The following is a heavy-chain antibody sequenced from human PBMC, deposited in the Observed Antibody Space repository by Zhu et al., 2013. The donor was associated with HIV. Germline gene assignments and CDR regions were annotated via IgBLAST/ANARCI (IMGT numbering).Heavy chain of an antibody. D-gene: IGHD1-26*01. CDR1: ADTFSSYA. Sequence: QVQLVQSGADVKKPGSSVKVSCKASADTFSSYAISWVRQAPGQGLEWMGWINPNSGGTNYAQKFQGRVTMTRDTSISTAYMELSRLRSDDTAVYYCARVTFRWELTFDYWGQGTLVTVSS. CDR3: ARVTFRWELTFDY. V-gene: IGHV1-2*02. J-gene: IGHJ4*02. CDR2: INPNSGGT.